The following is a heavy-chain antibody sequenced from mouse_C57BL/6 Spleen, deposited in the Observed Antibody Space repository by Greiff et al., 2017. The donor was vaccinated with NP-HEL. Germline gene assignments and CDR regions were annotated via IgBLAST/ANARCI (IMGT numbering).Heavy chain of an antibody. CDR2: ISYDGSN. CDR1: GYSITSGYY. Sequence: EVKLMESGPGLVKPSQSLSLTCSVTGYSITSGYYWNWIRQFPGNKLEWMGYISYDGSNNYNPSLKNRISITRDTSKNQFFLKLNSVTTEDTATYYCARMRDYFDYWGQGTTLTVSS. J-gene: IGHJ2*01. V-gene: IGHV3-6*01. CDR3: ARMRDYFDY.